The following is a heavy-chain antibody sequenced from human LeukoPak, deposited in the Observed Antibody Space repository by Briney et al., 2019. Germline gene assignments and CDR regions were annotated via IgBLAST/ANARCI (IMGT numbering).Heavy chain of an antibody. V-gene: IGHV4-59*01. CDR3: ASGSSGWYYFDY. CDR2: VFYSGST. CDR1: GDSISSYY. D-gene: IGHD6-19*01. Sequence: SETLSLTCTVSGDSISSYYFSWIRQPPGKGLECIGYVFYSGSTNYNPSLKSRVTISLDTSKNQFSLKLNSVTAADTAVYYCASGSSGWYYFDYWGQGTLVTVSS. J-gene: IGHJ4*02.